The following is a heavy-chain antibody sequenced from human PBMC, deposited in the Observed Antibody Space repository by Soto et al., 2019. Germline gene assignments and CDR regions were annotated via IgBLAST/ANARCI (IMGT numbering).Heavy chain of an antibody. CDR3: AKDCQWPAVPSYGIAV. Sequence: PGGSLRLSCAASGFTSRNYAMSWVRQAPGKGLEWVSGISGSGDSTFDADSVKGRFTISRDNSKNTLYLQMNSLRAEDTAVYYCAKDCQWPAVPSYGIAVCGHGTT. CDR2: ISGSGDST. CDR1: GFTSRNYA. V-gene: IGHV3-23*01. D-gene: IGHD6-19*01. J-gene: IGHJ6*02.